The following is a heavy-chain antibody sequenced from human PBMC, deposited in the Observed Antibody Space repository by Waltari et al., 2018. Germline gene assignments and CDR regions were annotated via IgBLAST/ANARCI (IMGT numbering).Heavy chain of an antibody. J-gene: IGHJ3*02. CDR1: GYTFTSYG. CDR2: ISAYKGNT. D-gene: IGHD2-15*01. Sequence: QVQLVQSGAEVKKPGASVKVSCKASGYTFTSYGISWVRQAPGQGLEWMGWISAYKGNTNYAQKRQGRVTMTTDTSTSTAYMELRSLRSDDTAVYYCARETCSGGSCHDAFDIWGQGTMVTVSS. CDR3: ARETCSGGSCHDAFDI. V-gene: IGHV1-18*01.